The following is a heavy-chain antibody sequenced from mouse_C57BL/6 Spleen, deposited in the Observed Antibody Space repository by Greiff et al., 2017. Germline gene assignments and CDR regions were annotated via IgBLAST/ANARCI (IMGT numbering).Heavy chain of an antibody. CDR2: IRNKANGYTT. CDR3: ARNGERGYAMDY. J-gene: IGHJ4*01. Sequence: EVQRVESGGGLVQPGGSLSLSCAASGFTFTDYYMSWVRQPPGKALEWLGFIRNKANGYTTEYSASVKGRFTISRDTYQSILYHQKNALRAEDSATYYCARNGERGYAMDYWGQGTSVTVSS. V-gene: IGHV7-3*01. CDR1: GFTFTDYY.